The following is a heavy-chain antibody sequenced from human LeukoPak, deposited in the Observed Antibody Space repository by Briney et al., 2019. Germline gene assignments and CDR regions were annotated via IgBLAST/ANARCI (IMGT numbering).Heavy chain of an antibody. V-gene: IGHV4-34*01. D-gene: IGHD6-19*01. CDR2: INHSGST. Sequence: SETLSPTCAVYGGSFSGYYWSWIRQPPGKGLEWIGEINHSGSTNYNPSLKSRVTISVDTSKNQFSLKLSSVTAADTAVYYCARGRIEGSGSDYWGQGTLVTVSS. CDR1: GGSFSGYY. J-gene: IGHJ4*02. CDR3: ARGRIEGSGSDY.